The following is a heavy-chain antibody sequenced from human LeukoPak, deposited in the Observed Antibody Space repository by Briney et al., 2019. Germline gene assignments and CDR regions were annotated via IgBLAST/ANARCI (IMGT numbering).Heavy chain of an antibody. D-gene: IGHD3-10*01. Sequence: ASVKVSCKAPGGTFNNYAISWVRQAPGQGLEWMGRINPIVGIVNYAQKFQGRVTITADMSTSTAYMELSSLASEDTAVYYCARDGSWGLDYWGRGTLVTVSS. J-gene: IGHJ4*02. V-gene: IGHV1-69*04. CDR2: INPIVGIV. CDR1: GGTFNNYA. CDR3: ARDGSWGLDY.